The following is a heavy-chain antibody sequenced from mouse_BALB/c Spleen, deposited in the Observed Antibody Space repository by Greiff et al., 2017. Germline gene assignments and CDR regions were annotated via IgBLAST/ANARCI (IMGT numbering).Heavy chain of an antibody. V-gene: IGHV1-5*01. CDR3: TRKGLWSGAMDY. CDR2: IYPGNSDT. J-gene: IGHJ4*01. CDR1: GYTFTSYW. Sequence: VQLQQSGTVLARPGASVKMSCKASGYTFTSYWMHWVKQRPGQGLEWIGAIYPGNSDTSYNQKFKGKAKLTAVTSTSTAYMELSSLTNEDSAVYYCTRKGLWSGAMDYWGQGTSVTVSS. D-gene: IGHD1-1*02.